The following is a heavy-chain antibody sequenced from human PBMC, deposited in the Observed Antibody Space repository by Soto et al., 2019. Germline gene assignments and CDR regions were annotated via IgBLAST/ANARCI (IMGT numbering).Heavy chain of an antibody. D-gene: IGHD6-6*01. J-gene: IGHJ6*02. Sequence: QSPTLSLTCAISGDSVSSNSAAWNWIRQSPSRGLEWLGRTYYRSKWYNDYAVSVKSRITINPDTSKNQFSLQLNSVTPEDTAVYYCARGRFWEAARPSLYGYYYGMDVWGQGTTVTVSS. CDR1: GDSVSSNSAA. CDR3: ARGRFWEAARPSLYGYYYGMDV. V-gene: IGHV6-1*01. CDR2: TYYRSKWYN.